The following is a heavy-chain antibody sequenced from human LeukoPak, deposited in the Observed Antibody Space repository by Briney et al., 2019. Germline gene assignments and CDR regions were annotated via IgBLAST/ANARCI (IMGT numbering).Heavy chain of an antibody. V-gene: IGHV3-53*01. CDR2: FYSGGNT. D-gene: IGHD3-10*01. CDR3: AREIALYGSGSYYPNWFDP. CDR1: GFTVSSNY. J-gene: IGHJ5*02. Sequence: GGSLRLSCAASGFTVSSNYMTWVRQAPGKGLEWVSVFYSGGNTYYADSVKGRFTISRDTSKNTVDLQMNSLRSEDAAVYYCAREIALYGSGSYYPNWFDPWGQGTLVTVSS.